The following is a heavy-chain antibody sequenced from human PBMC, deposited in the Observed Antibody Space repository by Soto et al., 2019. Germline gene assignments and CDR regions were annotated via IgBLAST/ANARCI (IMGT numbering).Heavy chain of an antibody. D-gene: IGHD2-15*01. J-gene: IGHJ5*02. CDR3: ARDCSGGSCYPALGA. V-gene: IGHV3-53*01. CDR2: IYSDGTT. CDR1: GFAVSNTY. Sequence: GGSLRLSCAASGFAVSNTYMSWVRQAPGRGLEWVSFIYSDGTTCYADSVKGRFTISRDTSKNTLSLQMNSLRAEDTAVYYCARDCSGGSCYPALGAWGQGTLVTAPQ.